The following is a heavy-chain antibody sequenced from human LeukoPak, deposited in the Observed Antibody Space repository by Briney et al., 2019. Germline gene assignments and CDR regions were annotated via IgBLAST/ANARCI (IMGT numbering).Heavy chain of an antibody. CDR3: AKDRSRSSITIFGVAMYGMDV. CDR1: GFTFSSYG. V-gene: IGHV3-30*18. D-gene: IGHD3-3*01. CDR2: ISYDGSNK. Sequence: GGSLRLSCAASGFTFSSYGMHWVRQAPGKGLEWVAVISYDGSNKYYADSVKGLFTISRDNSKNTLYLQMNSLRAEDTAVYYCAKDRSRSSITIFGVAMYGMDVWGQGTTVTVSS. J-gene: IGHJ6*02.